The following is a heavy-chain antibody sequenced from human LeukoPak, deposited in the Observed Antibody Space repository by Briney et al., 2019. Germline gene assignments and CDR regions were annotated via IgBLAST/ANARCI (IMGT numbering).Heavy chain of an antibody. J-gene: IGHJ4*02. D-gene: IGHD4-17*01. CDR3: ARLVYGDSFDY. CDR2: IYPDDSDT. Sequence: GASLQISCKGSGSIFTSYWIGWVRQLPGKGLEWMGIIYPDDSDTRYSPSFQGQVTISADKSISTAYLQWSSLKASDTAMYYCARLVYGDSFDYWGQGTLVTVSS. CDR1: GSIFTSYW. V-gene: IGHV5-51*01.